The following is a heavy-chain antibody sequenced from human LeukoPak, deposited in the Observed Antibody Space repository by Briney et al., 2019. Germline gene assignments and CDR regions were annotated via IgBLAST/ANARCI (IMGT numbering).Heavy chain of an antibody. D-gene: IGHD2-21*01. CDR3: ARDGFLYSPDDAFDI. J-gene: IGHJ3*02. V-gene: IGHV1-46*01. CDR1: GYTFTGYY. CDR2: INPSGGST. Sequence: ASVKVSCKASGYTFTGYYMHWVRQAPGQGLEWMGIINPSGGSTSYAQKFQGRVTMTRDMSTSTVYMELSSLRSEDTALYYCARDGFLYSPDDAFDIWGQGTKVTVSS.